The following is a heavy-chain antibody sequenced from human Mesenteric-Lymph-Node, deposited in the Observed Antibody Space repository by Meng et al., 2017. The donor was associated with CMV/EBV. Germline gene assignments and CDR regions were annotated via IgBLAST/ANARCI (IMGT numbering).Heavy chain of an antibody. V-gene: IGHV3-53*05. CDR3: ARVSCTSPRCYHVSCGMDV. D-gene: IGHD2-2*01. J-gene: IGHJ6*02. Sequence: GESLKISCAASGFTVSSSYLSWVRQAPGEGLEWVSVIYTCGSTYYADSVKGRFTISRDNSKNTLYLQMNSLRPEDTALYYCARVSCTSPRCYHVSCGMDVWGQGTTVTVSS. CDR1: GFTVSSSY. CDR2: IYTCGST.